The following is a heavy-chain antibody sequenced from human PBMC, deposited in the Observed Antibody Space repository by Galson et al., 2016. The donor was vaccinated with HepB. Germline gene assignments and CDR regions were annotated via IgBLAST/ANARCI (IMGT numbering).Heavy chain of an antibody. V-gene: IGHV3-30*03. CDR3: ARGAYITRGYRGYDLDY. CDR1: GFTFSTYG. J-gene: IGHJ4*02. Sequence: SLRLSCAASGFTFSTYGMHWVRQAPGKGLEWVAVISYDRSNKNYAASVKGRFTISRDNSKNTLYLEMTSLREEDTAVYYCARGAYITRGYRGYDLDYWGQGTVVTVSS. CDR2: ISYDRSNK. D-gene: IGHD5-12*01.